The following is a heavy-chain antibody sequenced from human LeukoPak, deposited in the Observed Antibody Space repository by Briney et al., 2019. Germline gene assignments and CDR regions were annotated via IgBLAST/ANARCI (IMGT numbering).Heavy chain of an antibody. J-gene: IGHJ4*02. V-gene: IGHV3-23*01. CDR1: GFTFSSYA. CDR3: AKDREGYYYDSSGF. D-gene: IGHD3-22*01. CDR2: ISGSGGST. Sequence: GGSLRLSCAASGFTFSSYAMTWVRQAPGKGLEWVSAISGSGGSTYYADSVKGRFTISRDNSKNTLYLQMNSLRAEDTAVYYCAKDREGYYYDSSGFWGQGTLVTVSS.